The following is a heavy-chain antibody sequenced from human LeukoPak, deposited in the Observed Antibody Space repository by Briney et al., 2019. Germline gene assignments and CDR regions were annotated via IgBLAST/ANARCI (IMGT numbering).Heavy chain of an antibody. Sequence: PSETLSLTCTVSGGSISSSSYYWGWIRQPPGKGLEWIGSIYYSGSTYYNPSLKSRVTISVDTSKNQFSLKLSSVTAADTAVYYCARFLGQLLYAFDYWGQGTLVTVSS. V-gene: IGHV4-39*07. D-gene: IGHD2-2*02. J-gene: IGHJ4*02. CDR1: GGSISSSSYY. CDR2: IYYSGST. CDR3: ARFLGQLLYAFDY.